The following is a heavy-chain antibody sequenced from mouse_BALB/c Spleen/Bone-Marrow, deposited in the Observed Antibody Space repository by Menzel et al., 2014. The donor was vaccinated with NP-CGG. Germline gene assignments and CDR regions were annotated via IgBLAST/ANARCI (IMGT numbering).Heavy chain of an antibody. D-gene: IGHD1-1*01. CDR3: TRGGNFIPTVVADFDY. Sequence: QVQLQQSGAELVRPGASVTLSCKASGYTFTDYEMHWVKQTPVHGLEWIGAIDPETGGTAYNQKFKGKATLTADKSSSTAYMELRSLTSEDSAVYYCTRGGNFIPTVVADFDYWGQGTTLTVTS. V-gene: IGHV1-15*01. CDR2: IDPETGGT. CDR1: GYTFTDYE. J-gene: IGHJ2*01.